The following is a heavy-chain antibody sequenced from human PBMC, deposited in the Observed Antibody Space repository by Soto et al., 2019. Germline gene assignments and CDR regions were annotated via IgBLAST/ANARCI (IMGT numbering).Heavy chain of an antibody. CDR3: ARRWGTYFDF. CDR2: IYHSGST. V-gene: IGHV4-30-2*01. Sequence: SETLSLTCAVSGGSISSGGYSWSWIRQPPGKGLEWIGYIYHSGSTYYNPSLKSRVTISVDGSKNQFSLKLSSVTAADTAVYYCARRWGTYFDFWGQGTLVTVSS. J-gene: IGHJ4*02. D-gene: IGHD7-27*01. CDR1: GGSISSGGYS.